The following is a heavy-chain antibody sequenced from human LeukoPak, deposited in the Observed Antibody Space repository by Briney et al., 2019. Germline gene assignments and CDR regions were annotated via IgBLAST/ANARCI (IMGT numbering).Heavy chain of an antibody. D-gene: IGHD5-24*01. Sequence: GGSLRLSCAASGFTFSSYAMSWVRQAPGKGLEWVSAISGSGGSTYYADSVKGRFTISRDNSKNTLYLQMNSLRAEDTAVYYCARDQDGYNTATFDYWGQGTLVTVSS. CDR2: ISGSGGST. J-gene: IGHJ4*02. CDR3: ARDQDGYNTATFDY. CDR1: GFTFSSYA. V-gene: IGHV3-23*01.